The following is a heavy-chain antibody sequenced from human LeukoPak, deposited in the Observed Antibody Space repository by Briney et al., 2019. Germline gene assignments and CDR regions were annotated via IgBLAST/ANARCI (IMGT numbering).Heavy chain of an antibody. Sequence: TGGSLRLSCAASGFTFSSYAMSWVRQAPGKGLEWVSAISGSGGSTYYADSVKGRFTTSRDNSKNTLYLQMNSLRAEDTAVYYCAKLPNYDFWSGFLDYWGQGTLVTVSS. D-gene: IGHD3-3*01. J-gene: IGHJ4*02. CDR3: AKLPNYDFWSGFLDY. CDR2: ISGSGGST. CDR1: GFTFSSYA. V-gene: IGHV3-23*01.